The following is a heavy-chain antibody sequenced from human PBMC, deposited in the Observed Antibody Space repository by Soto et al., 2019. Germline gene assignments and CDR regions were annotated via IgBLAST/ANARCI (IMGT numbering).Heavy chain of an antibody. J-gene: IGHJ2*01. CDR1: GFTVSSNY. Sequence: GWSVRLSCAASGFTVSSNYMSWVRQASGKGLEWVSVIYSGGSTYYADSVKGRFTISRDNSKNSLYLQMNSLRAEVTAVYYCAGGGAFRALKSPYRSLDLWGRGTLVTVSS. CDR3: AGGGAFRALKSPYRSLDL. CDR2: IYSGGST. V-gene: IGHV3-53*01. D-gene: IGHD4-4*01.